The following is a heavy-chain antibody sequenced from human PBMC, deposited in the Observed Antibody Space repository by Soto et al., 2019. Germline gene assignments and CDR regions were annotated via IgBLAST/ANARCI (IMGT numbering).Heavy chain of an antibody. Sequence: EVQLVESGGGLVQPGGSLRLSCAASGFTFSSYWMNWIRQAPGKGLEWVANINQDGSEIYYVDSVKGRFTISSDNSKNSLSLQMNSLRAEDTAVYYCTRLRGYCSGGSCFPPDYWGQGTLVTVSS. D-gene: IGHD2-15*01. J-gene: IGHJ4*02. V-gene: IGHV3-7*01. CDR2: INQDGSEI. CDR3: TRLRGYCSGGSCFPPDY. CDR1: GFTFSSYW.